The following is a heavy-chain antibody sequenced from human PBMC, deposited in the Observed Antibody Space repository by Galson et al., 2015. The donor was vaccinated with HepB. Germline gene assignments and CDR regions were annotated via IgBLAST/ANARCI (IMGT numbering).Heavy chain of an antibody. CDR1: GFSFSNSA. CDR2: IWYDANNK. V-gene: IGHV3-33*01. J-gene: IGHJ6*02. CDR3: ARSPLIYYHQHGMDV. Sequence: SLRLSCAASGFSFSNSAIHWVRQAPGKGPEWLAVIWYDANNKRYVESVEGRFTISRDNSRSTVYLQMNSLRADDTADYYCARSPLIYYHQHGMDVWGQGTTVTVSS.